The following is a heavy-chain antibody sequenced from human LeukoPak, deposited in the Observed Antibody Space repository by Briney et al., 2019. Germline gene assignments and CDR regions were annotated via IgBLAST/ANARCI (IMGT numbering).Heavy chain of an antibody. J-gene: IGHJ6*02. CDR1: EFTFSAYG. Sequence: PGRSLRLSCAASEFTFSAYGMHWVRQAPGKGLEWVAVISHDGSNKYYADSVKGRFTISRDNSKNTLYLQMNSLRPEDTAMNYCAKQQVARYYGMDVWGQGTTVTVSS. V-gene: IGHV3-30*18. CDR3: AKQQVARYYGMDV. D-gene: IGHD6-13*01. CDR2: ISHDGSNK.